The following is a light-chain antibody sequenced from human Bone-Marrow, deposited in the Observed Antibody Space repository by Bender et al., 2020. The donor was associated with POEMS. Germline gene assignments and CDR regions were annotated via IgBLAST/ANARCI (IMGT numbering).Light chain of an antibody. CDR2: SSH. V-gene: IGLV1-44*01. CDR1: SSNIGAHA. CDR3: CSYAGSSTLV. J-gene: IGLJ3*02. Sequence: QSVLTQPPSVSGAPGQRVTISCSGGSSNIGAHAVNWYQHLPGTAPKLLIYSSHRRPSEVPDRFSGSRSGTSASLAISGLQSEDEADYYCCSYAGSSTLVFGGGTKLTVL.